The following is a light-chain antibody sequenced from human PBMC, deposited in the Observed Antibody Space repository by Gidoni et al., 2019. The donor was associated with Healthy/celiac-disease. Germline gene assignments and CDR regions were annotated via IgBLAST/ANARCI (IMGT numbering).Light chain of an antibody. Sequence: DIQMTQSPSSLSASVGDRVTITCQASQDISNYLNWYQQKPGKAPKLLIYDASNLETGVPSRFSGSGSGTDLTYTISSLQPEDIATYYCQQSNTFGGGTKVEIK. V-gene: IGKV1-33*01. J-gene: IGKJ4*01. CDR1: QDISNY. CDR2: DAS. CDR3: QQSNT.